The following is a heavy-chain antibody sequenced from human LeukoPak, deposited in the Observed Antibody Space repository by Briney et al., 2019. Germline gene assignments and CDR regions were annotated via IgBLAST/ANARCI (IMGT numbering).Heavy chain of an antibody. CDR1: GGTFSSYA. J-gene: IGHJ4*02. Sequence: ASVKVSCKASGGTFSSYAISWVRQAPGQGLEWMGRINPNSGGTNYAQKFQGRVTMTRDTSISTAYMELSRLRSDDTAVYYCARGERDTAMATDYWGQGTLVTVSS. D-gene: IGHD5-18*01. CDR2: INPNSGGT. V-gene: IGHV1-2*06. CDR3: ARGERDTAMATDY.